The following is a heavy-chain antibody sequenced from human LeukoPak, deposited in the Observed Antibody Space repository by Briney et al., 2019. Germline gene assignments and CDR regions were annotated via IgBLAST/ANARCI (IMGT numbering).Heavy chain of an antibody. J-gene: IGHJ4*02. V-gene: IGHV1-8*01. Sequence: GASVKVSCKASGYTFTSYDINWVRQATGQGLEWVAWMNPNSGNTGSAQKFQGRVTMTRDTSISTAYMELSSLRSEDTAIYYCARAAGDLDYWGQGTLVTVSS. CDR1: GYTFTSYD. CDR2: MNPNSGNT. CDR3: ARAAGDLDY.